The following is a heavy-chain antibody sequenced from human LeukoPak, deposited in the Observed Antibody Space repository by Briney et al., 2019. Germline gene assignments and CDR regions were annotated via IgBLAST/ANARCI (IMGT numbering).Heavy chain of an antibody. CDR2: ISGSGGSDT. CDR1: GFTFSSYA. J-gene: IGHJ4*02. CDR3: AKGDWQWLTRYYFDY. V-gene: IGHV3-23*01. Sequence: PGGSLRLSCAASGFTFSSYAMNWVRQAPGKGLAWVSSISGSGGSDTYYADSVKGRFTISRDNSKNTLSLQMNSLRAEDTAVYYCAKGDWQWLTRYYFDYWGQGTLVTVSS. D-gene: IGHD6-19*01.